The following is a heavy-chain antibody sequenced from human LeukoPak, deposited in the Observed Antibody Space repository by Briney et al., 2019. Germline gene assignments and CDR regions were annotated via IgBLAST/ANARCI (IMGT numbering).Heavy chain of an antibody. J-gene: IGHJ4*02. Sequence: ASVKVSCKASGYTFTGYYMHWVRQAPGQSLEWMGWITTGRGETRYSQEFQRRITFTRDTSASTVYMDLSDLRSEDTAGYYCARGGKQWRGGNYFDSWGQGTLVAVSS. V-gene: IGHV1-3*03. CDR1: GYTFTGYY. CDR2: ITTGRGET. CDR3: ARGGKQWRGGNYFDS. D-gene: IGHD6-19*01.